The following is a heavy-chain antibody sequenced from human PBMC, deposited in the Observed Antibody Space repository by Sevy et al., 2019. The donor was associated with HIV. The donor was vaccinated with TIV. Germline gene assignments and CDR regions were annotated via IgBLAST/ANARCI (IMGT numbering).Heavy chain of an antibody. Sequence: SETLSLTCIVSGDSITSFYWSWIRQPPGKGLEWIGYIDYSGSTNYNPSLKSRVTISLDTSKNQFSLKLGSVTAADTAVYYCARQKYGDYVDYWGQGTLVTVSS. D-gene: IGHD4-17*01. CDR3: ARQKYGDYVDY. J-gene: IGHJ4*02. CDR1: GDSITSFY. CDR2: IDYSGST. V-gene: IGHV4-59*08.